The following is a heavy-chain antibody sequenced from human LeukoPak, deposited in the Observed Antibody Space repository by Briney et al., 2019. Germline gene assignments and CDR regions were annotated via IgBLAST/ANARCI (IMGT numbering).Heavy chain of an antibody. Sequence: SVKVSCKASGGTFSSYAISRVRQAPGQGLEWMGRIIPILGIANYAQKFQGGVTITADKSTSTAYMELSSLRSEDTAVYYCATHTAYGTWFDYWGQGTLVTVSS. CDR2: IIPILGIA. D-gene: IGHD5-18*01. J-gene: IGHJ4*02. CDR1: GGTFSSYA. CDR3: ATHTAYGTWFDY. V-gene: IGHV1-69*04.